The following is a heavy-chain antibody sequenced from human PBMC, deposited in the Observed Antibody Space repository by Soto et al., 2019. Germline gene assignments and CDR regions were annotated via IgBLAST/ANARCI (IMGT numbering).Heavy chain of an antibody. CDR3: ARGSSGWSSIRLDD. J-gene: IGHJ4*02. CDR1: SGSITSVNSY. D-gene: IGHD6-19*01. V-gene: IGHV4-31*03. CDR2: IYYSGSS. Sequence: PSETLSLTCTVSSGSITSVNSYWSWIRQFPGKGLEWTGYIYYSGSSYYNPSLKGRVTISEDTSKKQFSLKLNSVTAADTAVYYCARGSSGWSSIRLDDWGQGTLVTVSS.